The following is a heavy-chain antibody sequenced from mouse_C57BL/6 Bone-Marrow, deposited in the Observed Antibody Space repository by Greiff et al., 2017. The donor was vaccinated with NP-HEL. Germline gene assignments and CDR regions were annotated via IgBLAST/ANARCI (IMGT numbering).Heavy chain of an antibody. V-gene: IGHV1-76*01. J-gene: IGHJ4*01. D-gene: IGHD2-1*01. Sequence: QVQLKESGAELVRPGASVKLSCKASGYTFTDYYINWVKQRPGQGLEWIARIYPGSGNTNYNEKFKGKATLTAEKSSSTAYMQLSSLTSEDSAVYFCACSYGNYVDYWGQGTSVTVSS. CDR2: IYPGSGNT. CDR1: GYTFTDYY. CDR3: ACSYGNYVDY.